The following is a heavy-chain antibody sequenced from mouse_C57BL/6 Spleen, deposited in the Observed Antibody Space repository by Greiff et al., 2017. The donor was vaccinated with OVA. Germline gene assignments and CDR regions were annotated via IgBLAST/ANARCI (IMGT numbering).Heavy chain of an antibody. V-gene: IGHV1-52*01. CDR2: IDPSDSET. Sequence: VQLQQSGAELVRPGSSVKLSCKASGYTFTSYWMHWVKQRPIQGLEWIGNIDPSDSETHYNQKFKDKATLTVDKSSSTAYMQLSSLTSEDSAVYYYARPYYYGSSGFAYWGQGTLVTVSA. J-gene: IGHJ3*01. CDR1: GYTFTSYW. D-gene: IGHD1-1*01. CDR3: ARPYYYGSSGFAY.